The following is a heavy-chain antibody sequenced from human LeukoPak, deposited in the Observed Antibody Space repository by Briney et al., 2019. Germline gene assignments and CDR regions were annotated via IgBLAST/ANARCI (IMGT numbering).Heavy chain of an antibody. Sequence: SETLSLTCTVSGGSISSYYWSWIRQPPGKGLEWIGYIYYSGSTNYNPSLKSRVTISVDTSKNQFSLKLSSVTAADTAVYYCARVWMGADDAFDIWGQGTMVTVSS. V-gene: IGHV4-59*08. D-gene: IGHD1-26*01. J-gene: IGHJ3*02. CDR2: IYYSGST. CDR3: ARVWMGADDAFDI. CDR1: GGSISSYY.